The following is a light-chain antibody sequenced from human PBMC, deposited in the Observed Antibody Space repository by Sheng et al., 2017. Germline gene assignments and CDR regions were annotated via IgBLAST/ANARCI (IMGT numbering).Light chain of an antibody. V-gene: IGKV3-11*01. CDR3: QHRSDRFGPIYT. J-gene: IGKJ2*01. CDR1: ESVGSY. Sequence: EIVLTQSPATLSLSPGETGTLSCRASESVGSYLAWYQQKPGQAPRLLIYDASIRATGIPARFSGSGSGTDFTLTISSLEPEDFSVYYCQHRSDRFGPIYTFGQGTKLENK. CDR2: DAS.